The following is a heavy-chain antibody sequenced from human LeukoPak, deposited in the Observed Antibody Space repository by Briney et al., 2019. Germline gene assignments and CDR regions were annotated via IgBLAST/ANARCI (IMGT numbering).Heavy chain of an antibody. CDR2: INPSGGST. D-gene: IGHD1-26*01. Sequence: ASVKVSCKASGYTFTSYYMHWVRQAPGQGLEWMGIINPSGGSTSYAQKFQGRVTMTRDMSTSTVYMELSSLRSEDTAVYYCARGGRLVGARLQKAFDIWGQGTMVTVSS. CDR3: ARGGRLVGARLQKAFDI. V-gene: IGHV1-46*01. CDR1: GYTFTSYY. J-gene: IGHJ3*02.